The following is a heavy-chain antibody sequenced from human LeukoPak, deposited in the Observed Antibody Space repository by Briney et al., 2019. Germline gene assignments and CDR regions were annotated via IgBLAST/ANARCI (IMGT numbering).Heavy chain of an antibody. D-gene: IGHD3-22*01. CDR1: GYTFTSYD. V-gene: IGHV1-18*01. J-gene: IGHJ4*02. CDR2: ISAYNGNT. Sequence: GASVKVSCKASGYTFTSYDINWVRQATGQGLEWMGWISAYNGNTNYAQKLQGRVTMTTDTSTSTAYMELRSLRSDDTAVYYCARDGRDYYDSSGYLFDYWGQGTLVTVSS. CDR3: ARDGRDYYDSSGYLFDY.